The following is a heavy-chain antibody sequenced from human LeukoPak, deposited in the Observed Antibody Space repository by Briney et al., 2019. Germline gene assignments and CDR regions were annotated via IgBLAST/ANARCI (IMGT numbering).Heavy chain of an antibody. V-gene: IGHV4-39*01. J-gene: IGHJ5*02. D-gene: IGHD5-24*01. CDR2: IYYSGST. Sequence: KPSETLSLTCTVSGGSISSSSYYWGWIRQPPGKGLEWIGSIYYSGSTYYNPSLKSRVTISVDTSKNQFSLKLSSVTAADTAVYYCARYLRDGYNNGNWFDPWGQGTLVTVSS. CDR1: GGSISSSSYY. CDR3: ARYLRDGYNNGNWFDP.